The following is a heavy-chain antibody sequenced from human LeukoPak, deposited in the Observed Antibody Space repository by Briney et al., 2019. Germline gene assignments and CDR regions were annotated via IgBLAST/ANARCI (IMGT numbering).Heavy chain of an antibody. CDR2: INPNSGGT. V-gene: IGHV1-2*02. CDR1: VYTFTGYD. CDR3: ARTVGSYLDY. J-gene: IGHJ4*02. Sequence: ASVKVSRKASVYTFTGYDMHWVRQAPGQGLEWMGWINPNSGGTNYAQTFQGRVTMTRDTSISTAYMELSRLRSDDTAVYYCARTVGSYLDYWGQGTLVTVSS. D-gene: IGHD1-26*01.